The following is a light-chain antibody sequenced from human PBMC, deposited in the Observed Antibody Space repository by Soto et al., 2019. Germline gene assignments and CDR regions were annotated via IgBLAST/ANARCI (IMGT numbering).Light chain of an antibody. CDR1: RNDVGDYKY. CDR2: EVS. V-gene: IGLV2-14*01. CDR3: SSYTVPSPYV. Sequence: QSVLTQPASVPGSPGQSITISCTGTRNDVGDYKYVSWYQQHPGKAPKLILYEVSNRPSGVSSRFSGSKSGNTASLTISGLQPEDEADYYCSSYTVPSPYVFGTGTKVTLL. J-gene: IGLJ1*01.